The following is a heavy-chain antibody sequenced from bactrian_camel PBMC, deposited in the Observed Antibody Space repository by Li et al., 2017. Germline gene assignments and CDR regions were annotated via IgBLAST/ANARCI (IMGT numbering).Heavy chain of an antibody. D-gene: IGHD3*01. CDR1: GFTFSNYW. V-gene: IGHV3S1*01. CDR3: VRDITSWTFDF. J-gene: IGHJ6*01. CDR2: ITSGGGNT. Sequence: QLVESGGGLVQPGGSLRLSCAASGFTFSNYWMYWVRQAPGKGLEWVSAITSGGGNTYYADSVKGRFTISRDNAENTLYLQMNSLKPEDTAVYYCVRDITSWTFDFWGQGTQVTVS.